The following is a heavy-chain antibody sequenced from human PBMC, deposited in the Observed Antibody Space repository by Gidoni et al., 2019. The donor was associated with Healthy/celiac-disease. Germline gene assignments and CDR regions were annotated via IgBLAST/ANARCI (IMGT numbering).Heavy chain of an antibody. Sequence: QVQLQESGPGLVKPSETLSLTCTVSGGSVSSGSYDWSWIRQPPGKGLEWMGYIYYSGRTNYNPSLKSRGTISVDTSKNKCALKLSSGTVADTAVYYCASSAAGKSACDIWGQGTMVTVSS. CDR1: GGSVSSGSYD. V-gene: IGHV4-61*01. CDR2: IYYSGRT. CDR3: ASSAAGKSACDI. D-gene: IGHD6-13*01. J-gene: IGHJ3*02.